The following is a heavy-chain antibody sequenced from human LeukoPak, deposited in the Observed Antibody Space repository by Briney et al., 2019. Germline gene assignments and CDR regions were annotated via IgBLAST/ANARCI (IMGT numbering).Heavy chain of an antibody. CDR2: INHSGST. J-gene: IGHJ4*02. D-gene: IGHD3-10*01. Sequence: KPSETLSLTCAVYGGSFSGYYWSWIRQPPGKGLEWIGEINHSGSTNYNPSLKSRVTISVDTSKNQFSLKLSSVTAADTAVYYCARHRHDTVWFGEFIDYWGQGTLVTVSS. V-gene: IGHV4-34*01. CDR3: ARHRHDTVWFGEFIDY. CDR1: GGSFSGYY.